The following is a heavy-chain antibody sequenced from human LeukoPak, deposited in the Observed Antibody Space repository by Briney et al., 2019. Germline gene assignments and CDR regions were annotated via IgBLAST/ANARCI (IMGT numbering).Heavy chain of an antibody. V-gene: IGHV3-53*01. D-gene: IGHD3-3*01. CDR1: GVTVSSNY. CDR2: IYSGGST. J-gene: IGHJ3*01. Sequence: PGGSLRLSCAASGVTVSSNYMSWVRQAPGKGLEWVSVIYSGGSTYYADSVKGRFTISRDDSKNTLYLQMNSLGAEDTAVYYCAREFWSDDAFDVWGQGTMVTVSS. CDR3: AREFWSDDAFDV.